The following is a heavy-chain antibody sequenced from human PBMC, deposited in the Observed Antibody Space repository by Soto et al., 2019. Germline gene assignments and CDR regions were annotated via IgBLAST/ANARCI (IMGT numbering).Heavy chain of an antibody. V-gene: IGHV3-53*01. Sequence: GGSLRLSCAASGFTVSSNYMSWVRQAPGKGLEWVSVIYSGGSTYYADSVKGRFTISRDNSKSTLHLQMNSLRAEDTAVYYCARVKYYDSSGYYDYWGQGTLVTVSS. CDR1: GFTVSSNY. CDR3: ARVKYYDSSGYYDY. D-gene: IGHD3-22*01. J-gene: IGHJ4*02. CDR2: IYSGGST.